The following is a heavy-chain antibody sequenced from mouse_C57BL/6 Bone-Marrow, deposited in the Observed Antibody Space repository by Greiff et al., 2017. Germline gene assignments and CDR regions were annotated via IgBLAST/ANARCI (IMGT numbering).Heavy chain of an antibody. CDR3: ASYGSSYSFAY. CDR1: GYTFTSYG. D-gene: IGHD1-1*01. CDR2: IYPRSGNT. J-gene: IGHJ3*01. V-gene: IGHV1-81*01. Sequence: VKVVESGAELARPGASVKLSCTASGYTFTSYGISWVKQRTGQGLEWIGEIYPRSGNTYYNEKFKGKATLTADKSSSTAYMELSSLTSENSAVYVCASYGSSYSFAYWGQGTLVTVSA.